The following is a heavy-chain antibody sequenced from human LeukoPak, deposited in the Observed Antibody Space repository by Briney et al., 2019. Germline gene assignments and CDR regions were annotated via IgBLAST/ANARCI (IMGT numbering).Heavy chain of an antibody. CDR3: ARIAYDALDSYYYGMDV. Sequence: SETLSLTCTVSGGSISSGPYYWIWIRQHPGKGLEWIGYITYSGNTYYYPALNSRVTVSLDTSKTQFSLKLSSVTAADTAVYYCARIAYDALDSYYYGMDVWGQGTTVTVS. V-gene: IGHV4-31*03. CDR2: ITYSGNT. D-gene: IGHD3-3*01. CDR1: GGSISSGPYY. J-gene: IGHJ6*02.